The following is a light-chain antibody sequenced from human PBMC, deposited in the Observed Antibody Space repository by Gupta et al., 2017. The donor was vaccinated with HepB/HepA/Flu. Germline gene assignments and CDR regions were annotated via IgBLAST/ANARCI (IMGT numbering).Light chain of an antibody. CDR1: QSVSKNY. Sequence: IVLTQSPGTLSLSPGERATLSCRASQSVSKNYLAWYQQKPGQAPRLLIYDASSRATGIPDRFSGSGSGTDFTLTISRLEPEDFAVYYCQQCSTPPLTFGGGTKVEIK. CDR2: DAS. CDR3: QQCSTPPLT. V-gene: IGKV3-20*01. J-gene: IGKJ4*01.